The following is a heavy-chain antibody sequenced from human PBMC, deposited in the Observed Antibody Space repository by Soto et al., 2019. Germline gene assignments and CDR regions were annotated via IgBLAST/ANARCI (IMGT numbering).Heavy chain of an antibody. CDR1: VGSFSSGNYY. D-gene: IGHD3-22*01. CDR3: ARETRTSGYLVG. J-gene: IGHJ4*02. Sequence: PSETLSLTCTFSVGSFSSGNYYCSWMRQHPWKGLEWIGYIYYSGSTYHNPSLKSRVTISLDTSKNQFSLNLSSVTAADTAVYYCARETRTSGYLVGWGQGTSDIVSS. CDR2: IYYSGST. V-gene: IGHV4-31*03.